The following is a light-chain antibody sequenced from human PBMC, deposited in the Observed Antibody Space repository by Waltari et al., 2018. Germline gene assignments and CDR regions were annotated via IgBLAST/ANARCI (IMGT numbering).Light chain of an antibody. CDR2: SAS. Sequence: DIQMTQSPSFVSASVGARVTITCRASQGIDNWLAWYKQKPGKAPKFLIYSASSLQSGVPARFVGSGSGTDFSLTISRLEPEDFATYYCQQTNSFPRTFGQGTKVAIK. J-gene: IGKJ1*01. CDR1: QGIDNW. V-gene: IGKV1-12*01. CDR3: QQTNSFPRT.